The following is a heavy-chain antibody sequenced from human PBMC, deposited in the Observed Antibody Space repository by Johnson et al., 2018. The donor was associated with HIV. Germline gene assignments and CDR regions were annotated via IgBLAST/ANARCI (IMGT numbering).Heavy chain of an antibody. CDR2: TWFDGRNK. D-gene: IGHD5-18*01. J-gene: IGHJ3*02. V-gene: IGHV3-33*06. Sequence: QVQLVESGGGVVQPGGVPETLLCSVFIILQYFVMHWVRQASGKGLEWVAVTWFDGRNKYYSDSVKGRFTISRDNSKNTLYLQINSLRAEDTGVYYCAKNLGYSYGSPDAFDIWGQGTMVTVSS. CDR3: AKNLGYSYGSPDAFDI. CDR1: IILQYFV.